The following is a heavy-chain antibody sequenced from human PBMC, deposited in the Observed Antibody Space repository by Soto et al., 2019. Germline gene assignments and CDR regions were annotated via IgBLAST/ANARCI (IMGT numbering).Heavy chain of an antibody. J-gene: IGHJ5*02. CDR1: GGSISTYY. V-gene: IGHV4-59*01. D-gene: IGHD7-27*01. Sequence: SETLSLTXTVSGGSISTYYWIWIRQAPGKGLEWIGYILYSGSTNYNPSLNSRVTMSLDTSKNQFFLKLSSVTTADMAVYYCARGGGTGNWFDPWSQGSLVTVSS. CDR2: ILYSGST. CDR3: ARGGGTGNWFDP.